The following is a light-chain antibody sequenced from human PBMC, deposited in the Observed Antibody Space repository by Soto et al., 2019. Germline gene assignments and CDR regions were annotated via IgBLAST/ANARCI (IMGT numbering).Light chain of an antibody. CDR1: QSVSSN. V-gene: IGKV3-15*01. J-gene: IGKJ2*01. CDR3: QQYNPWPYT. CDR2: GAS. Sequence: EIVMTQSPATLSVSPGERATLSCRASQSVSSNLAWYQQKPGQAPRLLIYGASTRATGIPARFSGSGSGTEFTLTISRLQSEDFAVYFCQQYNPWPYTFGQMTKLEIK.